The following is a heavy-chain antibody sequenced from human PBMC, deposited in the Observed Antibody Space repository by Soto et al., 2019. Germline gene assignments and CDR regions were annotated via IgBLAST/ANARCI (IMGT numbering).Heavy chain of an antibody. CDR2: IYPGGNT. D-gene: IGHD5-18*01. CDR1: GFTFSNYA. CDR3: ATGVDTAKEGY. V-gene: IGHV3-23*05. J-gene: IGHJ4*02. Sequence: GGSLRLSCAASGFTFSNYAMTWVRQAPGRGPEWVSTIYPGGNTFYAQSVMGRFTNSRDISKNMLYLQMNSLRAVDTAIYYCATGVDTAKEGYWGQGTLVTVSS.